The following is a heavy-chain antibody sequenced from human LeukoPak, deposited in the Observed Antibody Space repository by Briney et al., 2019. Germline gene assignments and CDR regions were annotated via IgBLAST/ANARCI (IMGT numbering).Heavy chain of an antibody. Sequence: GGSLRLSCAASGFTFSSYGTHWVRQAPGKGLEWVAVIWYDGSNKYYADSVKGRFTISRDNSKNTLYLQMNSLRAEDTAVYYWGKDSREEQWLAYLFDYWGQGTLVSVPS. CDR2: IWYDGSNK. D-gene: IGHD6-19*01. CDR1: GFTFSSYG. CDR3: GKDSREEQWLAYLFDY. J-gene: IGHJ4*02. V-gene: IGHV3-33*06.